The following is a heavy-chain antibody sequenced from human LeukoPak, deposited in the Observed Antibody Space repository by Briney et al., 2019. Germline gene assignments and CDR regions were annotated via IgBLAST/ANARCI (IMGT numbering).Heavy chain of an antibody. CDR2: IYYSGST. CDR1: GGSISSYY. Sequence: SETLSLTCTVSGGSISSYYWSWIRQPPGKGLEWIGYIYYSGSTNYNPSLKSRVTISVDTSKNQFSLKLSSVTAADTAVYYCARDRSYGSGSHFDYWGQGTLVTVSS. D-gene: IGHD3-10*01. J-gene: IGHJ4*02. CDR3: ARDRSYGSGSHFDY. V-gene: IGHV4-59*01.